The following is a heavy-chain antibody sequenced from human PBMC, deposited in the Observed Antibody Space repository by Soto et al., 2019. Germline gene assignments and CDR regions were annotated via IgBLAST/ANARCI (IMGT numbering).Heavy chain of an antibody. CDR1: GGSFSGYY. D-gene: IGHD2-15*01. CDR2: INHSGST. CDR3: ARLRYCSGGSCYSPVPYYYGMDV. Sequence: QVQLQQWGAGLLKPSETLSLTCAVYGGSFSGYYWSWIRQPPGKGLEWIGEINHSGSTNYNPSLKSRVTISVDTSKNQFPLKLSSVTAADTAVYYCARLRYCSGGSCYSPVPYYYGMDVWGQGTTVTVSS. V-gene: IGHV4-34*01. J-gene: IGHJ6*02.